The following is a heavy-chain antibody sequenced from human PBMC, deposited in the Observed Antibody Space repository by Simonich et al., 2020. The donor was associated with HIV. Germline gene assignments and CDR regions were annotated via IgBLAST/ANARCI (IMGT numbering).Heavy chain of an antibody. V-gene: IGHV3-9*01. D-gene: IGHD3-10*01. CDR2: SSMNSSSI. CDR3: AKDKGAYYGSGSPVY. Sequence: EVQLVESGGGLVQPGRSLRLSCAASGFTFGDYARHWVRQAPGTGLGWGTGSSMNSSSIGYADSLNGRVTIARDNAKNSLYLQMNSLRAEDTALYYCAKDKGAYYGSGSPVYWGQGTLVTVSS. CDR1: GFTFGDYA. J-gene: IGHJ4*02.